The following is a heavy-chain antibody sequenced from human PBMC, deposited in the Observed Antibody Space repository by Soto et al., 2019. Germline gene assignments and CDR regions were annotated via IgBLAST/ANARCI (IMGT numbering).Heavy chain of an antibody. Sequence: QVQLVQSGAEVKEPGAAVRVSCKASGYTFINFDSTWVRQATGQGLVWMGWMNPGSGKTGYANKSQGRMTMTSDAPTGTAHLELSRLTCEGTAVYYCSRVESAGRLGSFDTWGQGILDIVSS. CDR1: GYTFINFD. D-gene: IGHD6-19*01. CDR3: SRVESAGRLGSFDT. CDR2: MNPGSGKT. J-gene: IGHJ5*02. V-gene: IGHV1-8*02.